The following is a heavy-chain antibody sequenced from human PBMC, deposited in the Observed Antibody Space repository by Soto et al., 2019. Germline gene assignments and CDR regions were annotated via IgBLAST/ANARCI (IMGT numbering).Heavy chain of an antibody. CDR2: LYDVDGS. D-gene: IGHD1-1*01. CDR1: GLTVSGKKY. J-gene: IGHJ3*01. Sequence: GSLRLSCAASGLTVSGKKYVAWVRQAPGKGLEWVSALYDVDGSFYADSVKGRFTTSSESSKTTVYLKMNGLRPDDTADYYCENWHEREKAYDVGGQGTTITVS. V-gene: IGHV3-53*01. CDR3: ENWHEREKAYDV.